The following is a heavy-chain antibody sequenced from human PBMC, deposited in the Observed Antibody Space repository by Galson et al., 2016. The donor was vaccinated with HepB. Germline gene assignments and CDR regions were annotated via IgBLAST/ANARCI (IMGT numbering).Heavy chain of an antibody. V-gene: IGHV1-3*01. J-gene: IGHJ4*02. D-gene: IGHD3-22*01. Sequence: SVKVSCKASGYTFTSYGIQWVRQAPGQRPEWVGWIDAGNGNTKSSQKFQGRVTITRDTSASTAYMELSSLRPEDTAVYYCARSDSSGYFSLLDYWGQGTLVTVSS. CDR2: IDAGNGNT. CDR1: GYTFTSYG. CDR3: ARSDSSGYFSLLDY.